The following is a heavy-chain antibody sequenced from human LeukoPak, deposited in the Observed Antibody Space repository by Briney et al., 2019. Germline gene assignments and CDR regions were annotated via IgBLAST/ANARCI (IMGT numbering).Heavy chain of an antibody. D-gene: IGHD3-22*01. CDR1: GFTFSSYA. CDR2: ISGSGGST. CDR3: AKDGGPRDYYDSSGYYHPDY. V-gene: IGHV3-23*01. Sequence: RAGGSLRLSCAASGFTFSSYAMSWVRQAPGKGLEWVSAISGSGGSTYYADSVKGRFTISRDNSRNTLYLQMNSLRAEDTAVYYCAKDGGPRDYYDSSGYYHPDYWGQGTLVTVSS. J-gene: IGHJ4*02.